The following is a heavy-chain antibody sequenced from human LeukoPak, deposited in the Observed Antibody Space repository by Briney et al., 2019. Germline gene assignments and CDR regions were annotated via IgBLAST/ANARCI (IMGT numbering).Heavy chain of an antibody. V-gene: IGHV3-7*01. CDR3: ATVWGSGPLRKYDY. CDR2: IKQDGSEK. D-gene: IGHD7-27*01. J-gene: IGHJ4*02. Sequence: GGSLRLSCAASGFTFSSFWMSWVRQAPGKGLEWVANIKQDGSEKYYVDSVKGRFTISRDNAENSLYLQMNSLRADDTAVYYCATVWGSGPLRKYDYWGQGTLVTVSS. CDR1: GFTFSSFW.